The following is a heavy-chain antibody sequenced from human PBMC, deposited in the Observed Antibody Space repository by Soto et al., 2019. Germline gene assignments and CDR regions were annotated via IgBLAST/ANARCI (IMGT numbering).Heavy chain of an antibody. CDR3: ARSPPGGYHYYYGMDV. CDR2: IGTAGDT. D-gene: IGHD3-22*01. V-gene: IGHV3-13*04. CDR1: GFTFSSYD. J-gene: IGHJ6*02. Sequence: EVQLLESGGGLVQPGGSLRLSCAASGFTFSSYDMQWVRQATGKGLEWVSAIGTAGDTYYPGSVKGRFTISRENAKNSLYLQMNSLRAGDTAVYYCARSPPGGYHYYYGMDVWGHGTTVTVSS.